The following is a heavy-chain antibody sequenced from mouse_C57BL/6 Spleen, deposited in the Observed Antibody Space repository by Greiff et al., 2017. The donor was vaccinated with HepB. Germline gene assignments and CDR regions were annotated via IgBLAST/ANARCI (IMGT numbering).Heavy chain of an antibody. CDR2: IYPGDGDT. V-gene: IGHV1-82*01. Sequence: VQLQESGPELVKPGASVKISCKASGYAFSSSWMNWVKQRPGKGLEWIGRIYPGDGDTNYNGKFKGKATLTADKSSSTAYMQLSSLTSEDSAVYFCARGYFDVWGTGTTVTVSS. J-gene: IGHJ1*03. CDR1: GYAFSSSW. CDR3: ARGYFDV.